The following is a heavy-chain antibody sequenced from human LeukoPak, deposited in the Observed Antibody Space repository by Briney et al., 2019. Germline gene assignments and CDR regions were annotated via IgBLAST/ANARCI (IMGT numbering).Heavy chain of an antibody. D-gene: IGHD2/OR15-2a*01. CDR2: IYYSGIT. Sequence: PSETLSLTCIVSGGSISSTSYYWGWIRQPPGKGLEWIGSIYYSGITYFHPSLKSRVTISVDTSKNQFSLKLSSVTAADTAVYYCARFATSMFPYYWGQGTLVTVSS. CDR1: GGSISSTSYY. J-gene: IGHJ4*02. V-gene: IGHV4-39*07. CDR3: ARFATSMFPYY.